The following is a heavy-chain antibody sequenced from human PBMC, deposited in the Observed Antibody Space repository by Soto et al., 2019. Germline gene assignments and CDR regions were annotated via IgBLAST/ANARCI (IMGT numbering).Heavy chain of an antibody. CDR3: ATSPPQDIWVGVFDY. D-gene: IGHD3-16*01. CDR1: GGSISHHY. V-gene: IGHV4-59*11. Sequence: SETLSLTCTVSGGSISHHYWSWIRQPPGKGPEWIGYVSHTGATNYNPSLESRATMSLDTSKNQFSLKLSSVTAAGTAVYYCATSPPQDIWVGVFDYWRQGTLVT. CDR2: VSHTGAT. J-gene: IGHJ4*02.